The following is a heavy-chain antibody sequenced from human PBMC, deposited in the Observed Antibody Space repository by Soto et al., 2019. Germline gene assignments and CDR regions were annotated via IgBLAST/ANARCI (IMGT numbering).Heavy chain of an antibody. J-gene: IGHJ4*02. D-gene: IGHD6-19*01. V-gene: IGHV3-48*01. CDR3: HAVYYFDY. Sequence: EVQLVESGGGLVQPGGSLRLSCAASGFTFSSYSMNWVRQAPGKGLEWVSYISSSSSTIYYADSVKGRFTISRDNAKNSLYLQMNSLRAEETAVYYCHAVYYFDYWGQGTLVTVSS. CDR1: GFTFSSYS. CDR2: ISSSSSTI.